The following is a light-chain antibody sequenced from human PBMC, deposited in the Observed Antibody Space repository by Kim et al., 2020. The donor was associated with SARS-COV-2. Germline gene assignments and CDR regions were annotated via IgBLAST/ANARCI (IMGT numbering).Light chain of an antibody. CDR3: CSYAGSYTFV. V-gene: IGLV2-11*01. CDR1: SSDVGGYNY. Sequence: GQAVTISCTGTSSDVGGYNYVSWYQQHPGKAPKLMIYEVSKRPSGVPDRFSGSKSGNTASLTISGLQAEDEADYYCCSYAGSYTFVFGTGTKVTVL. CDR2: EVS. J-gene: IGLJ1*01.